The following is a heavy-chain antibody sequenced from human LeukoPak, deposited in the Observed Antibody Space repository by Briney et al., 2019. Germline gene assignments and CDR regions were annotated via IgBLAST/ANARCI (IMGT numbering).Heavy chain of an antibody. D-gene: IGHD3-16*01. J-gene: IGHJ4*02. CDR1: GSTFTSYW. V-gene: IGHV5-51*01. CDR3: ARQYDGYFDY. CDR2: IYPGDSDT. Sequence: AGGSLQISCKGSGSTFTSYWIGWVRQVPGKGLEWMGIIYPGDSDTRYSPSFQGQVTISADKSISTAYLQWRSLKASDTDMYYCARQYDGYFDYWGQGTLVTVSS.